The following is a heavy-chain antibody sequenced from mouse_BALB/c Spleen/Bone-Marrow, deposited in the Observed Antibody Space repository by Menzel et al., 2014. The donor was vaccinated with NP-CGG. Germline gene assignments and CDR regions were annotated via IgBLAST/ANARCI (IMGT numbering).Heavy chain of an antibody. J-gene: IGHJ4*01. V-gene: IGHV2-9*02. CDR1: GFSLASYG. CDR2: MWAGGST. CDR3: ARGSYFYSMDC. Sequence: QVQLKESGPGLVAPSQSLSITCTISGFSLASYGVHWVRRPPGKGLEWLGVMWAGGSTNYNSALMSKLSISKDNSESQVFLKMNSLQTHDTAMYYCARGSYFYSMDCWGQGTSVTVSS.